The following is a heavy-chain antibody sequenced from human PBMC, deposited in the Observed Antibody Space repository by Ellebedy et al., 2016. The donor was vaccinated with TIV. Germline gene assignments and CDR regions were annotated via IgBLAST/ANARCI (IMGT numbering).Heavy chain of an antibody. CDR3: ARVAITAAVGGGFFDL. J-gene: IGHJ2*01. Sequence: MPSETLSLTCTVSVGSLTNHFWSWIRQPPGKGLACLSSISSLCTTNYNPSLKSRVTISVDTSKNQISLTLMSSVSAADTAVYYCARVAITAAVGGGFFDLWGRGTLVT. CDR2: ISSLCTT. V-gene: IGHV4-59*11. D-gene: IGHD6-13*01. CDR1: VGSLTNHF.